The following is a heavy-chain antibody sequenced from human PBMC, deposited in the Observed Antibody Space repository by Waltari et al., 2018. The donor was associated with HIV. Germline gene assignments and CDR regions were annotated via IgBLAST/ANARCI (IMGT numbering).Heavy chain of an antibody. CDR1: GYTFTRYY. CDR3: ARGFSGFDY. V-gene: IGHV1-46*01. Sequence: QVQLVQSGAAVKKPGASVKVSCKASGYTFTRYYMHWVRQAPGQGLEWMGVINPSGERTVYAQKFQGRVTMTRDASTSTVYMVLSTLRSEDTAVYYCARGFSGFDYWGQGTLITVSS. J-gene: IGHJ4*02. CDR2: INPSGERT.